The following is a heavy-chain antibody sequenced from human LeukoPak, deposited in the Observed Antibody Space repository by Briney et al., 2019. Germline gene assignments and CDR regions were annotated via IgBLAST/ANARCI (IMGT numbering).Heavy chain of an antibody. CDR1: GFTFSSYE. D-gene: IGHD6-19*01. Sequence: GGSLRLSCAASGFTFSSYEMNWVRQAPGKGLERVSYISSSGSTIYYAGSVKGRFTISRDNAKNSLYLQMNSLRAEDTAVYYCARVSGWYVFDYWGQGTLVTVSS. V-gene: IGHV3-48*03. CDR2: ISSSGSTI. J-gene: IGHJ4*02. CDR3: ARVSGWYVFDY.